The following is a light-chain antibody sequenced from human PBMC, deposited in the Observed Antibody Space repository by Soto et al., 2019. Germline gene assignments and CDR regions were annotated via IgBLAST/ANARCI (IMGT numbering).Light chain of an antibody. CDR1: NSDVGSYNL. CDR3: CSYAGSRSWV. V-gene: IGLV2-23*01. J-gene: IGLJ3*02. Sequence: QSALTQPASVSGSPGQSITISCTGTNSDVGSYNLVSWYQHHPGKAPKLMIYEGSKRPSGISNRFSGSKSGDTASLTISGLQAEDEADYYCCSYAGSRSWVFGGGTKLTVL. CDR2: EGS.